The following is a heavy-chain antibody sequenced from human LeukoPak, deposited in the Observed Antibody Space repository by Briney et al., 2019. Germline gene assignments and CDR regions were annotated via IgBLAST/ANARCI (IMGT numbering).Heavy chain of an antibody. J-gene: IGHJ4*02. D-gene: IGHD3-22*01. CDR2: IRYDGSNK. V-gene: IGHV3-30*02. Sequence: PGGSLRLSCAASGFTFSSYWMSWVRQAPGKGLEWVAFIRYDGSNKHYADSVKGRFTISRDNSKNTLYLQMNSLRAEDTAVYYCAKDRSIYYYDSSGFQGYLDFWGQGTLVTVSS. CDR1: GFTFSSYW. CDR3: AKDRSIYYYDSSGFQGYLDF.